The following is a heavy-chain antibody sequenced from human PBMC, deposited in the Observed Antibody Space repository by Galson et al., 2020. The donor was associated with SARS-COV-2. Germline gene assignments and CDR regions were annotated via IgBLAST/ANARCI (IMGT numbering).Heavy chain of an antibody. CDR3: ARYQLLFPFDY. CDR1: NYSISSHVY. J-gene: IGHJ4*02. V-gene: IGHV4-38-2*02. Sequence: ASETLSLTCTVSNYSISSHVYWGWVRQSPGRGLEWIGNIHFSGNTHHNPSLKRRVTISVDTSKNQFSLKLTSVTAADTAVYYCARYQLLFPFDYWGRGALVTVSS. D-gene: IGHD1-7*01. CDR2: IHFSGNT.